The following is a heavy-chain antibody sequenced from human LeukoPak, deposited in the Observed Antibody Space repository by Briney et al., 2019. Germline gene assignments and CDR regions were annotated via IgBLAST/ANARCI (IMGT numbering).Heavy chain of an antibody. D-gene: IGHD2-2*01. CDR1: GGSISSGGYY. J-gene: IGHJ5*02. Sequence: NTSQTLSLTCTVSGGSISSGGYYWSWIRQHPGKGLEWIGYIYYSGSTYYNPSLKSRVTISVDTSKNQFSLKLSSVTAADTAVYYCARGMVPAAMLGHWFDPWGQGTLVTVS. V-gene: IGHV4-31*03. CDR2: IYYSGST. CDR3: ARGMVPAAMLGHWFDP.